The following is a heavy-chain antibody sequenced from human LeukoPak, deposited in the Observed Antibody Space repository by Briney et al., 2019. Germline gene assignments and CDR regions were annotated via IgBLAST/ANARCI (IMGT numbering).Heavy chain of an antibody. V-gene: IGHV3-21*01. CDR1: GFTFSSYS. Sequence: PGGSLRLSCAASGFTFSSYSMNWVRQAPGKGLEWVSSISSSSSYIYYADSVKGRFTISRDNSKNSLYLKMNSLRAEDTAVYYCARSCSSTSCHMNWGQGTLVTVSS. CDR2: ISSSSSYI. CDR3: ARSCSSTSCHMN. D-gene: IGHD2-2*02. J-gene: IGHJ4*02.